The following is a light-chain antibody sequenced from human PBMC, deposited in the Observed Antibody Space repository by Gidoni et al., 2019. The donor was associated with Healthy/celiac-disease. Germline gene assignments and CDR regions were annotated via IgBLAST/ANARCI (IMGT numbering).Light chain of an antibody. Sequence: QSALTQPASVSGSPGPSITISCTGTSSDVGSYNLVSWYQQHPGKAPKLMIYEGSKRPSGVSNRFSGSKSGNTASLTISGLQAEDEADYYCCSYAGSSTFVFGGGTKLTVL. CDR2: EGS. V-gene: IGLV2-23*03. J-gene: IGLJ2*01. CDR1: SSDVGSYNL. CDR3: CSYAGSSTFV.